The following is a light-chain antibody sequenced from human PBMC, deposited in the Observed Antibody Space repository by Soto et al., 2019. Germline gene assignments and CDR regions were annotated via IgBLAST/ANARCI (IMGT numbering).Light chain of an antibody. V-gene: IGLV1-47*01. CDR2: RSD. Sequence: QSVLTQPPSASWTPGQRVTISCSGSSSNIGSNHVYWYQQFPGMAPKLLMYRSDQRPTGVPDRFSGSKSGTSASLAISGLRSDDEADYYCSARDDILSGVVFGGGTKLTVL. J-gene: IGLJ2*01. CDR3: SARDDILSGVV. CDR1: SSNIGSNH.